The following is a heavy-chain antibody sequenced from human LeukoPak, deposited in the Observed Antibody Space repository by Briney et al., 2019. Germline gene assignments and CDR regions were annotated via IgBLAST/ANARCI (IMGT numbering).Heavy chain of an antibody. J-gene: IGHJ4*02. CDR3: ARESGDYDEYYFDY. CDR1: GFTFNSYA. Sequence: GVLRLSCAASGFTFNSYAMHWVRQAPGKGLEWVSVIYSGGSTYYADSVKGRFTISRDNSKNTLYLQMNSLRAEDTAVYYCARESGDYDEYYFDYWGQGTLVTVSS. V-gene: IGHV3-53*01. CDR2: IYSGGST. D-gene: IGHD4-17*01.